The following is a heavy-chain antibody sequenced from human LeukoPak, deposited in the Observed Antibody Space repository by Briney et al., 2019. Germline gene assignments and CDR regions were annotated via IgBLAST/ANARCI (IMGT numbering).Heavy chain of an antibody. CDR1: GGSFSGYY. CDR2: INHSGST. V-gene: IGHV4-34*01. J-gene: IGHJ4*02. CDR3: AREATVTRIDY. Sequence: PSETLSLTCAVYGGSFSGYYWSWIRQPPGKGLEWIGEINHSGSTNYNPSLKSRVTISVDTSKNQFSLKLSSVTAADTAVYYCAREATVTRIDYWGQGTLVTVSS. D-gene: IGHD4-17*01.